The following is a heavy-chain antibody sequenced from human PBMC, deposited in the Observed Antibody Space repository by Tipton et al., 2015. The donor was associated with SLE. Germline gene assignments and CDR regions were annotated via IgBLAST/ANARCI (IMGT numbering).Heavy chain of an antibody. CDR1: GFTFDDYA. CDR3: ANVRFLEWLSFDY. Sequence: SLRLSCAASGFTFDDYAMHWVRQAPGKGLEWVSGISWNSGSIGYADSVKGRFTISRDNSKNTLYLQMNSLRAEDTAVYYCANVRFLEWLSFDYWGQGTLVTASS. CDR2: ISWNSGSI. D-gene: IGHD3-3*01. V-gene: IGHV3-9*01. J-gene: IGHJ4*02.